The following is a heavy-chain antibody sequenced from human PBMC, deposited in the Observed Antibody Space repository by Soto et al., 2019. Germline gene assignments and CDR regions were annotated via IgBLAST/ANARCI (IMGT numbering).Heavy chain of an antibody. CDR3: AILAGGSTAEVDY. CDR2: VSYDGSVT. CDR1: GFTFSDYG. J-gene: IGHJ4*02. V-gene: IGHV3-30*03. D-gene: IGHD5-12*01. Sequence: QGQLVESGGGVVQPGRSLRLSCAASGFTFSDYGIHWVRQAPGKGLNWVAVVSYDGSVTYYADSVKGRFTISRDNSKNTMYLQMNSLRADDTAVYCAILAGGSTAEVDYWGQGTLVSVPP.